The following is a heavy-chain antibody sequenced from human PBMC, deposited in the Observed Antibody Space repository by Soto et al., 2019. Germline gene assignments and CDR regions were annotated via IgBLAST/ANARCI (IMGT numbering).Heavy chain of an antibody. CDR1: GGTFSSYA. Sequence: SVKVSCKASGGTFSSYAISWVRQAPGQGLEWMGGINPIFGTPHYAQKYQGRVTITAGTFTNTAYMELTRLTSDDTAVYFCARDCRHLDYWG. J-gene: IGHJ4*01. CDR2: INPIFGTP. CDR3: ARDCRHLDY. V-gene: IGHV1-69*06.